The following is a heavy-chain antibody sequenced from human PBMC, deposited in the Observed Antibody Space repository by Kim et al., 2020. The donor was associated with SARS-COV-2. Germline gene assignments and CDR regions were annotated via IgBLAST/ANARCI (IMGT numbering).Heavy chain of an antibody. CDR3: AKDQRITIFGVVISHFYGMDV. Sequence: RFTIPRDNSKNTLYLQMNSLRAEDTAVYYCAKDQRITIFGVVISHFYGMDVWGQGTTVTVSS. J-gene: IGHJ6*02. V-gene: IGHV3-23*01. D-gene: IGHD3-3*01.